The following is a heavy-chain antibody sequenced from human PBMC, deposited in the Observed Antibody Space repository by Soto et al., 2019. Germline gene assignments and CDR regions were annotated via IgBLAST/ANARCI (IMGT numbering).Heavy chain of an antibody. CDR3: AKESLFPSIQGIITN. D-gene: IGHD2-2*01. CDR2: LSSSGEKT. V-gene: IGHV3-23*01. Sequence: EVRLSESGGGLARPGGSLRLSCEASGLNFAGYAMSWVRQAPGKGLDWVSSLSSSGEKTYYSDSVRGRFTISRDNTKNTVYLQMNTLSADYTAAYFCAKESLFPSIQGIITNWGQGVVVTVSS. CDR1: GLNFAGYA. J-gene: IGHJ4*02.